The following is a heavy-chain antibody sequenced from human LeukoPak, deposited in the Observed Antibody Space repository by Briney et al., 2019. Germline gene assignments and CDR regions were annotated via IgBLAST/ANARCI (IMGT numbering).Heavy chain of an antibody. V-gene: IGHV1-69*05. CDR3: AREGYAKNWFDP. CDR1: GGTFSSYA. J-gene: IGHJ5*02. D-gene: IGHD5-18*01. CDR2: IIPIFGTA. Sequence: SVKVSCKASGGTFSSYAISWVRQAPEQGLEWRRGIIPIFGTANYAQKFQGRVTITTDESTSTAYMELSSLRSEDTAVYYCAREGYAKNWFDPWGQGTLVTVSS.